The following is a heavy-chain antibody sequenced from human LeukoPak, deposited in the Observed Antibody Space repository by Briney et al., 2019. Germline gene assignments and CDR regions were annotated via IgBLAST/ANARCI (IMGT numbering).Heavy chain of an antibody. CDR2: INPNSGGT. CDR3: ARSLYSSSLSNWFDP. D-gene: IGHD6-13*01. V-gene: IGHV1-2*04. CDR1: GYTFTGYY. Sequence: ASVKVSCKASGYTFTGYYMHWVRQAPGQGLEWMGWINPNSGGTNYAQKFQGWVTMTRDTSISTAYMELSRLRSDDTAVYYCARSLYSSSLSNWFDPWGQGTLVTVSS. J-gene: IGHJ5*02.